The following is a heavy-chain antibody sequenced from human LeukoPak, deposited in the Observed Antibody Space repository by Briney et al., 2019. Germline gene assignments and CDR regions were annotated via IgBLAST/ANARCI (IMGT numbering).Heavy chain of an antibody. V-gene: IGHV3-23*01. CDR1: GFTFSSYA. CDR3: AKRVVAAAADNWFDP. J-gene: IGHJ5*02. CDR2: ISGSGGST. D-gene: IGHD6-13*01. Sequence: GGSLRLSCGASGFTFSSYAMSWVRQAPGKGLEWVSAISGSGGSTYYADSVKGRFTISRDNSQNPLYLQMNSLRAEDTAVYYCAKRVVAAAADNWFDPWGQGTLVTVSS.